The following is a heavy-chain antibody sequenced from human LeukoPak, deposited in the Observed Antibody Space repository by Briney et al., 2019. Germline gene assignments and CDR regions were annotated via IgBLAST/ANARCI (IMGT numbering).Heavy chain of an antibody. D-gene: IGHD4-23*01. CDR1: GGSISSYY. V-gene: IGHV4-59*01. CDR2: IYYSGST. CDR3: AGDAGYGGNFDY. J-gene: IGHJ4*02. Sequence: SETLSLTCTVSGGSISSYYWSWIRQPPGKGLEWIGYIYYSGSTNYNPSLKSRVTISVDTSKNQFSLKLSSVTAADTAVYYCAGDAGYGGNFDYWGQGTLVTVSS.